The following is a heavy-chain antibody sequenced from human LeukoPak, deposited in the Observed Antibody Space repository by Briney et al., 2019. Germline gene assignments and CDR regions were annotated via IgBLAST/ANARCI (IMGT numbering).Heavy chain of an antibody. J-gene: IGHJ4*02. Sequence: GGSLRLSCAASGFTFSDYDMHWVRQATGKGLEWVSAIGTAGDTYYTGSVKGLFTISRENAKNSLYLQMNSLRAGDTAVYYCARVAKERVGGVYYFDYWGQGTLVTVSS. CDR3: ARVAKERVGGVYYFDY. CDR1: GFTFSDYD. CDR2: IGTAGDT. V-gene: IGHV3-13*01. D-gene: IGHD1-1*01.